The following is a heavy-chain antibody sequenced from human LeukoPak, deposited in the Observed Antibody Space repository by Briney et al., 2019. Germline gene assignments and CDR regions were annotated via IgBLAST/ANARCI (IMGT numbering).Heavy chain of an antibody. D-gene: IGHD3-10*01. J-gene: IGHJ4*02. CDR1: GLTVSRNY. CDR3: ARVGGH. CDR2: IYSGGST. Sequence: GGSPRLSCAASGLTVSRNYMSWVRQAPGKGLESVSVIYSGGSTYYAESVRGRFTISRDNSKNTLYLQMNSLRVEDTAVYYCARVGGHWGQGTLVTVSS. V-gene: IGHV3-53*01.